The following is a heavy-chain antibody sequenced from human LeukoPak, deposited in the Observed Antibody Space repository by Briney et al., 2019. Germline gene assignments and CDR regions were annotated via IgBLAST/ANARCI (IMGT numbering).Heavy chain of an antibody. CDR2: IKEDGSEK. CDR1: GFTFRNYW. J-gene: IGHJ6*02. D-gene: IGHD3-9*01. CDR3: ARDGPLTGYYHDVYYYYGMDV. V-gene: IGHV3-7*01. Sequence: PGGSLRLSCAASGFTFRNYWMSWVRQAPGKGLEWVANIKEDGSEKYYVDSVKGRFTISRDNAKNSLYLQMNSLRAEDTAVYYCARDGPLTGYYHDVYYYYGMDVWGQGTTVTVSS.